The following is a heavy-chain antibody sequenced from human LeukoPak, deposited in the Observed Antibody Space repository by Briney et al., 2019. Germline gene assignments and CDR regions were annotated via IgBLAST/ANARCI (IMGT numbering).Heavy chain of an antibody. J-gene: IGHJ6*03. Sequence: SETLSLTCAVYGGSFSNYYWSCIRQPPGKGLEWIGEINHSRSTNYNPSLKSRVTISVDTSKNQFSLKLNSVTAADTAVYYCGRGYDSSGYVYYYYYMDVWGKGTTVTVSS. CDR2: INHSRST. CDR1: GGSFSNYY. D-gene: IGHD3-22*01. V-gene: IGHV4-34*01. CDR3: GRGYDSSGYVYYYYYMDV.